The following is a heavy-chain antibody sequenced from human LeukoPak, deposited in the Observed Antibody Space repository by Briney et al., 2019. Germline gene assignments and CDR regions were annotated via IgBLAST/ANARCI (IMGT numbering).Heavy chain of an antibody. J-gene: IGHJ4*02. CDR1: GFTFDDYA. D-gene: IGHD5-18*01. CDR3: AKGGYSYDPHYFDY. V-gene: IGHV3-9*01. Sequence: PGGSLRLSCAASGFTFDDYAMHWVRQAPGKGLEWVSGISWNSGSIGYADSVKGRFTISRDNAKNSLYLQMNSLRAEDTALYYCAKGGYSYDPHYFDYWGQGTLVTVSS. CDR2: ISWNSGSI.